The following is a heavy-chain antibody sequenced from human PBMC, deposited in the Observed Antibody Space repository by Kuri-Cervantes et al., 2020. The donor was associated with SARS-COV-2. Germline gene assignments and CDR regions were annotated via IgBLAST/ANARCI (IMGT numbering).Heavy chain of an antibody. CDR2: IYYSGST. Sequence: GSLRLSCTVSGGSISSYYWSWIRQPPGKGLEWIGSIYYSGSTYYNPSLKSRVTISVDTSKNQFSLKLSSVTAADTAVYYCARIMDIVVVPAAGYGMDVWGQGTTVTVSS. J-gene: IGHJ6*02. D-gene: IGHD2-2*03. V-gene: IGHV4-39*01. CDR3: ARIMDIVVVPAAGYGMDV. CDR1: GGSISSYY.